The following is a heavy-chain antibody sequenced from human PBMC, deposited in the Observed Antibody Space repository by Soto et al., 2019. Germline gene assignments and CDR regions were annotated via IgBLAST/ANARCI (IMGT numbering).Heavy chain of an antibody. CDR2: ILSDGSNK. J-gene: IGHJ4*02. D-gene: IGHD1-26*01. Sequence: PGGSLTLSCAVSGFSLSSHAMNWVRQAPGKGLEWVALILSDGSNKYYADSVKGRLTTSRDNSKNTMYLQMNSLSVEDTAVYYCARDDEGGSDCDLGYWGQGALVTVSS. CDR3: ARDDEGGSDCDLGY. V-gene: IGHV3-30-3*01. CDR1: GFSLSSHA.